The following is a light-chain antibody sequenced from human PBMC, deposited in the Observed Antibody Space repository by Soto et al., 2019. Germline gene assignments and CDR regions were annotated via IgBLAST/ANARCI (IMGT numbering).Light chain of an antibody. V-gene: IGKV3-11*01. CDR2: DAS. CDR3: QQRSNWPRNT. CDR1: QSVSSY. J-gene: IGKJ5*01. Sequence: EIVLTQSPATLSLSPGERATLSCRASQSVSSYLAWYQQKPGQAPRLLIYDASNRATGIPARFSGSGSGTDFTLTISSLEPEAFAVSYCQQRSNWPRNTFGQGTRLEIK.